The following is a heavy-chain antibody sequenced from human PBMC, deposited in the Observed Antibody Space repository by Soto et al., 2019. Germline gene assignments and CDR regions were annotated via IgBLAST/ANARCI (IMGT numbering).Heavy chain of an antibody. CDR1: GFTFSNYA. J-gene: IGHJ6*02. V-gene: IGHV3-23*01. D-gene: IGHD3-9*01. CDR3: ARVFYYDILTGKSYNMNV. CDR2: ISGSGGST. Sequence: VQLLESGGDLVQPGGSLRLSCEASGFTFSNYAMSWVRQAPGKGLEWVSVISGSGGSTNYADSAKGRFTISRDNSMDTLYLQINSLRAKDTSVYFCARVFYYDILTGKSYNMNVLGQGTTVIVSS.